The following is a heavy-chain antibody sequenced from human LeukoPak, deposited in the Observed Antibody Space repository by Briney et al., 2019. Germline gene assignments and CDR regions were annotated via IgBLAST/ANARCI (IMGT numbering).Heavy chain of an antibody. CDR1: GFTFSSYW. CDR2: IYIDGSST. CDR3: ARGLDGSFDY. D-gene: IGHD1-14*01. J-gene: IGHJ4*02. V-gene: IGHV3-74*01. Sequence: HPGGSLRLSCAASGFTFSSYWMHWVRHAPGKGLVWVSRIYIDGSSTSYADSVKGRFTISRDNAKNTLHLQMNSLRDEDTAVYYCARGLDGSFDYWGLGTLVTVSS.